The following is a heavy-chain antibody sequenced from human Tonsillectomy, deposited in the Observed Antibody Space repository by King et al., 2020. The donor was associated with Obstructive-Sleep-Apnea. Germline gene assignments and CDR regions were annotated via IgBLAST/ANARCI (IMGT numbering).Heavy chain of an antibody. D-gene: IGHD3-22*01. CDR2: ISYSGTT. Sequence: QLQESGPGLVKPSQTLSLTCTVSGGSISSGGYYWSWIRQHPGKGLEWSGYISYSGTTYYNASLKSRVTISVDTSKNQFSLKVSSVTAADTAVYSCARANYYDSSGLPDYWGQGILVTVSS. CDR3: ARANYYDSSGLPDY. J-gene: IGHJ4*02. V-gene: IGHV4-31*03. CDR1: GGSISSGGYY.